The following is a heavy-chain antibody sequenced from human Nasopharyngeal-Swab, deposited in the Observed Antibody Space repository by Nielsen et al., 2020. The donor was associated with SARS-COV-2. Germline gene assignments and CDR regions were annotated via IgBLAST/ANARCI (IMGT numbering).Heavy chain of an antibody. Sequence: GESLKISCAASGFTFSNAWMNWVRQAPGKGLEWVSYIHKGGGIIYYADSVKGRFTISRDNAKNSLSLQMNNLRVEDTAVYYCARGSKFYYAMDFWGQGTTVTVSS. V-gene: IGHV3-48*04. CDR3: ARGSKFYYAMDF. D-gene: IGHD3-10*01. J-gene: IGHJ6*02. CDR2: IHKGGGII. CDR1: GFTFSNAW.